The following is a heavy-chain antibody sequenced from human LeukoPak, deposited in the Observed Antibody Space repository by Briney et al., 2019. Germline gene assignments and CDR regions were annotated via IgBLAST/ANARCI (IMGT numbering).Heavy chain of an antibody. Sequence: GGSLRLSCAASGFTFSSYWMHWVRQAPGKGLVWVSHINNDGSSTTYADSVKGRFTISRDNAKNTLYLQMNSLRAEDTAMYYCARDGDATVYLDYWGQGTLVTVSS. CDR2: INNDGSST. CDR3: ARDGDATVYLDY. J-gene: IGHJ4*02. D-gene: IGHD2-15*01. CDR1: GFTFSSYW. V-gene: IGHV3-74*01.